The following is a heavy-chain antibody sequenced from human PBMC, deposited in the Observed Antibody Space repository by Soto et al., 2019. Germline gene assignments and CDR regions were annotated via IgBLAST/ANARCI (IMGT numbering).Heavy chain of an antibody. D-gene: IGHD1-26*01. CDR1: GGSISSYY. Sequence: SETLSLTCTFSGGSISSYYWSLIRQPPGKGLEWIGYIYYSGSTNYNPSLKSRVTISVDTSKNQFSLKLSSVTAADTAVYYCARRYGGNFDYWGQGTLVTVSS. J-gene: IGHJ4*02. V-gene: IGHV4-59*01. CDR3: ARRYGGNFDY. CDR2: IYYSGST.